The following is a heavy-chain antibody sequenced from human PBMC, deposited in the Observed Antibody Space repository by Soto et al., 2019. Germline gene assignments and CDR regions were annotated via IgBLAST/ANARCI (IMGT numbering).Heavy chain of an antibody. CDR1: GGTFSTYA. V-gene: IGHV1-69*01. D-gene: IGHD2-15*01. Sequence: QVQLVQSGAEVKKPGSSVKVSCKAPGGTFSTYAISWVRQAPGQGLEWMGEVIPIFGTPKYAQKFQGRVTITADESTSTGYMELRSLRSEDTAMYYCARSQGGSSSLDIYYYYYYGMDVWGQGTTVTVSS. CDR2: VIPIFGTP. CDR3: ARSQGGSSSLDIYYYYYYGMDV. J-gene: IGHJ6*02.